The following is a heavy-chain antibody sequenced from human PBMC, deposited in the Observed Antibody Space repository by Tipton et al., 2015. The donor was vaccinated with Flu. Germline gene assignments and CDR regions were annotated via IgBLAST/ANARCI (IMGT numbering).Heavy chain of an antibody. V-gene: IGHV3-7*01. CDR2: VKQDGSEK. J-gene: IGHJ5*02. D-gene: IGHD6-13*01. CDR1: GFTFSSYW. Sequence: SLRLSCAASGFTFSSYWMSWVRQAPGKGLEWVANVKQDGSEKYYVDSVKGRFTISRDNAKNSLYLQMNSLGAEDTAVYYCARRGLAGSSSWYVDWFDPWGQGTLVTVS. CDR3: ARRGLAGSSSWYVDWFDP.